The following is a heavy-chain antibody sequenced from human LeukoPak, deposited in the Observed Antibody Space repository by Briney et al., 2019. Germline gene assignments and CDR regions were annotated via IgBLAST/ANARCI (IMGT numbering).Heavy chain of an antibody. D-gene: IGHD3-16*01. CDR3: ARSFRRGYYYMDV. Sequence: SETLSLTCTVSGGSISSYYWSWIRQPPGKGLEWIGYIYYSGSTNYNPSHKSRVTISVDTSKNQFSLKLSSVTAADTAVYYCARSFRRGYYYMDVWGKGTTVTVSS. CDR2: IYYSGST. CDR1: GGSISSYY. V-gene: IGHV4-59*01. J-gene: IGHJ6*03.